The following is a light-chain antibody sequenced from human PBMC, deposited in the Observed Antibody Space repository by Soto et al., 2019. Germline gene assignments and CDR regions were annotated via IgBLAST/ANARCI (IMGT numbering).Light chain of an antibody. J-gene: IGLJ2*01. CDR2: EVN. V-gene: IGLV2-8*01. CDR1: SXDFGAYKY. Sequence: QSVLTQPPSASASPGQSVSISCTGTSXDFGAYKYVSWYQQHPGKAPKLIIYEVNQRPSGVPDRFSGSKSGNTASLTVSGLQAEDEADYYCSSQTGSATVLFGGGTKVTVL. CDR3: SSQTGSATVL.